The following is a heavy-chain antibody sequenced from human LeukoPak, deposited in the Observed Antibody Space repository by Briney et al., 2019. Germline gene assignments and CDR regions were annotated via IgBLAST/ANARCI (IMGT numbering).Heavy chain of an antibody. Sequence: SETLSLTCTVSGGSISSYYWSWIRQPPGKGLEWIGYIYYSGSTNYNPSLKSRVTISVDTSKNQFSLKLSSVTAADTAVYYCARGRYFDWSRYFDYWGQGTLVTVSS. CDR3: ARGRYFDWSRYFDY. CDR2: IYYSGST. CDR1: GGSISSYY. D-gene: IGHD3-9*01. J-gene: IGHJ4*02. V-gene: IGHV4-59*01.